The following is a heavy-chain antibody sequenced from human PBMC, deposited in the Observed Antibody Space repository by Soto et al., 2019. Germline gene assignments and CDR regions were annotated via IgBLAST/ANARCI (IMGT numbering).Heavy chain of an antibody. D-gene: IGHD3-10*01. CDR3: ANLGPTMVRGVIIHYYGMDV. J-gene: IGHJ6*02. CDR1: GFTFSSYA. V-gene: IGHV3-23*01. CDR2: ISGSGGST. Sequence: SLRLSCAASGFTFSSYAMSWVRQAPGKGLEWVSAISGSGGSTYYADSVKGRFTISRDNSKNTLYLQMNGLRAEDTAVYYCANLGPTMVRGVIIHYYGMDVWGQGTTVTVSS.